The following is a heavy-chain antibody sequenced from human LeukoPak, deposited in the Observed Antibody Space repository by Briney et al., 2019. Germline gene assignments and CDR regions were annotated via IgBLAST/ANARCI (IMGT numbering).Heavy chain of an antibody. CDR2: IYSGGNT. V-gene: IGHV3-53*01. CDR3: ARRAGAYSHPYDY. J-gene: IGHJ4*02. Sequence: GGSLRLSCAASGFTVISNYMSWVRQAPGKGLEWVSVIYSGGNTYYADSVEGRFTISRDNSKNTLYLQMKTLKAEDTAVYYCARRAGAYSHPYDYWGQGTLVTVSS. CDR1: GFTVISNY. D-gene: IGHD4/OR15-4a*01.